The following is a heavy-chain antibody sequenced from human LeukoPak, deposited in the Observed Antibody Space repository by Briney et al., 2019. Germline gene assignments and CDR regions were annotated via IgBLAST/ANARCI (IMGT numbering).Heavy chain of an antibody. V-gene: IGHV3-33*01. CDR3: EGDGGDILTGYHDY. Sequence: PGRSLRLSCAASGFTFSSYGMHWVRQAPGKGLEWVAVIWYDGSNEYYADSVKGRFTISRDNSKNTLYLQMNSLRAEDTAVYYCEGDGGDILTGYHDYWGQGTLVTVSS. CDR2: IWYDGSNE. J-gene: IGHJ4*02. CDR1: GFTFSSYG. D-gene: IGHD3-9*01.